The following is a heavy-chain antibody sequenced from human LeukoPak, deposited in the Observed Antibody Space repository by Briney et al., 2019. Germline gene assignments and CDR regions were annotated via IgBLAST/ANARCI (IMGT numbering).Heavy chain of an antibody. V-gene: IGHV1-2*02. CDR2: INPNSGGT. Sequence: ASVKVSCKASGYTFTGYYMHWVRQAPGQGLEGMGWINPNSGGTNYAQKFQGRVTMTRDTSISTAYMELSRLRSDDTAVYYCAREVLRYFNWLSENVDYWGQGTLVTVSS. J-gene: IGHJ4*02. CDR3: AREVLRYFNWLSENVDY. D-gene: IGHD3-9*01. CDR1: GYTFTGYY.